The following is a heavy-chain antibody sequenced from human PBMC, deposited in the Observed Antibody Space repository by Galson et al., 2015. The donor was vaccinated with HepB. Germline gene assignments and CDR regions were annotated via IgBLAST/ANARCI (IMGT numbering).Heavy chain of an antibody. D-gene: IGHD2-15*01. J-gene: IGHJ6*02. CDR1: GFTFSSYG. Sequence: SLRLSCAASGFTFSSYGMHWVRQAPGTGLEWVAVIYHDGTYRYYADSVKGRFTISRDNSKNTLFLQMNSLRVEDTAVYFCVRDDGASAADSLYFTYSGMDVWGQGTTVIVSS. V-gene: IGHV3-33*01. CDR3: VRDDGASAADSLYFTYSGMDV. CDR2: IYHDGTYR.